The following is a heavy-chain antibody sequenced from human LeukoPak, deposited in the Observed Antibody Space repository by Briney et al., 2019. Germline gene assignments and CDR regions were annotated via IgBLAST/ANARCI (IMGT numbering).Heavy chain of an antibody. J-gene: IGHJ4*02. D-gene: IGHD1-26*01. V-gene: IGHV4-30-4*01. CDR2: IYYSGST. CDR1: GGSISSGDYY. Sequence: PSQTLSLTCTVSGGSISSGDYYWSWIRQPPGKGLEWIGYIYYSGSTYYNPSLKSRVTISVDTSKNQFSLKLSSVTAADTAVYYCAKDGDSGSYFAPHPSDYWGQGTLVTVSS. CDR3: AKDGDSGSYFAPHPSDY.